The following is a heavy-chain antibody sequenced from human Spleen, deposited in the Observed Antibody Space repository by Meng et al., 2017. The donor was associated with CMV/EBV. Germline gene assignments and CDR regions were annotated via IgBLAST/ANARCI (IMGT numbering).Heavy chain of an antibody. D-gene: IGHD3-3*01. V-gene: IGHV2-5*01. J-gene: IGHJ5*02. CDR3: EHRTAGVHNDFWSGQPRNWFDP. CDR1: GVG. CDR2: IYWNDDK. Sequence: GVGLGWIRQPPRKALEWLALIYWNDDKRYSPSLKRRLNITKDTYKNQVVLTMTNMDPVDTATYYCEHRTAGVHNDFWSGQPRNWFDPWGQGTLVTVSS.